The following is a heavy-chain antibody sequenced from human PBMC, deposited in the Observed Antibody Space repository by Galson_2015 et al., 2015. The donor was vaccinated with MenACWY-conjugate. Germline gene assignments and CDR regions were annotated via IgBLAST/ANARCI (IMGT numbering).Heavy chain of an antibody. V-gene: IGHV3-30*04. Sequence: SLRLSCAASGFTFSNYAMHWVRQAPGKGLEWVTLISYDGSNENWADSVKGRFSISRDNSKNTLYLQMNSLRVEDTAVYYCAKAPVNRGTTGYIDVWGQGTTVTVSS. CDR3: AKAPVNRGTTGYIDV. CDR1: GFTFSNYA. CDR2: ISYDGSNE. J-gene: IGHJ6*02. D-gene: IGHD1-7*01.